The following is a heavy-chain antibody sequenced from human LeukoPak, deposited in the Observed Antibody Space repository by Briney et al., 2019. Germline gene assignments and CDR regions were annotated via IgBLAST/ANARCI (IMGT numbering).Heavy chain of an antibody. CDR3: ARGGQWLVYYFDY. V-gene: IGHV4-39*01. Sequence: PSETLSLTCTVSGGSISSSSYYWGWIRQPPGKGLEWIGSIYYSGSTYYNPSLKSRVTISVDTSKNQFSLKLSSVTAADTAVYYCARGGQWLVYYFDYWGQGTLVTVSS. D-gene: IGHD6-19*01. CDR2: IYYSGST. J-gene: IGHJ4*02. CDR1: GGSISSSSYY.